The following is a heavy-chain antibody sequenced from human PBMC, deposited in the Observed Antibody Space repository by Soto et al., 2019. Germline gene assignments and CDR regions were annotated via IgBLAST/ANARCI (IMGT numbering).Heavy chain of an antibody. CDR2: IYYSGGT. D-gene: IGHD6-13*01. CDR1: GGSISSSSYY. J-gene: IGHJ1*01. CDR3: ARRSISSWSGY. Sequence: QLQLQESGPGLVKPSETLSLTGTVSGGSISSSSYYWGWSREPPGKGLEWIGRIYYSGGTYYNPAPKSRVTISADTSTNQFSVTLRSVTAADTAVYYCARRSISSWSGYLDQGTLATVSA. V-gene: IGHV4-39*01.